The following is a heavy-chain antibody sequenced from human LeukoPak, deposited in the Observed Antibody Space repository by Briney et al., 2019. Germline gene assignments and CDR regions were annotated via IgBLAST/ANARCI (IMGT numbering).Heavy chain of an antibody. D-gene: IGHD2-2*01. V-gene: IGHV3-74*01. J-gene: IGHJ5*02. CDR2: INSDGSST. Sequence: GGSLRLSCAASGFTFSSYWMHWVRHAPGKGLVWVSRINSDGSSTSYADSVKGRFTISRDNAKNTLYLQMNSLRAEDTAVYYCAREAEGYCSSTSCYARFSRGFDPWGQGTLVTVSS. CDR1: GFTFSSYW. CDR3: AREAEGYCSSTSCYARFSRGFDP.